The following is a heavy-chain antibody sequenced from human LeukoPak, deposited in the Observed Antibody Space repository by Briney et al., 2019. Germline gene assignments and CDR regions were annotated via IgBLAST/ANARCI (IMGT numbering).Heavy chain of an antibody. J-gene: IGHJ4*02. Sequence: SETLSFTCTVSGGSIGSSTYYWGWIRQPPGKGLEWIGSLSYSGSTSYNPSLKSRVTISGDTSTNQFSLKLSSVTAADTAVYYCASERLGYCSSSSCPFDYWGQGTLVTVSS. CDR1: GGSIGSSTYY. D-gene: IGHD2-2*01. CDR2: LSYSGST. V-gene: IGHV4-39*01. CDR3: ASERLGYCSSSSCPFDY.